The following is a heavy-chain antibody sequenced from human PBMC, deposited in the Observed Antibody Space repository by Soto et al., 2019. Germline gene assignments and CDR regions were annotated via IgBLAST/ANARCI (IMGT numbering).Heavy chain of an antibody. CDR1: GFTFSTYS. Sequence: EVQLVESGGGLVQPGGSLRLSCAASGFTFSTYSMNWVRQAPGKGLEWVSSMTSSSSHMYYADSVKGRFTISRDNAKTSLYLQMNSLRADDTAVYYCGRVASSTSWTPDYLGQGTLVTVSS. J-gene: IGHJ4*02. V-gene: IGHV3-21*01. D-gene: IGHD2-2*01. CDR3: GRVASSTSWTPDY. CDR2: MTSSSSHM.